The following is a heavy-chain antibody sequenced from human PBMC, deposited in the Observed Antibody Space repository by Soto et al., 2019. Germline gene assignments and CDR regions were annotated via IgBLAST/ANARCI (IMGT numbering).Heavy chain of an antibody. V-gene: IGHV5-51*01. D-gene: IGHD3-10*01. CDR3: ARHVRSGSSSNWFDP. CDR1: GYSFTTYW. CDR2: IYPGDSDT. Sequence: TGESLKISCQGSGYSFTTYWIGWVRQMPGKGLEWMGIIYPGDSDTRYSPSFQGQVTISADKSISTAYLQWSSLKASDTAMYYCARHVRSGSSSNWFDPWGQGTLVTVSS. J-gene: IGHJ5*02.